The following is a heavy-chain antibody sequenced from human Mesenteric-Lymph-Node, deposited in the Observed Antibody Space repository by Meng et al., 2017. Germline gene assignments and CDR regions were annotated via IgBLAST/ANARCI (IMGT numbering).Heavy chain of an antibody. J-gene: IGHJ5*02. Sequence: SETLSLTCAVYGGSFSGYYCSWIRQLPGKGLEWMGEINHSGSTNNNPSLKRRDTTSVVTTKNQFSLKQSTVTTADTAVYYRATRERVGHRPHSRFDPWGQGTLVTVSS. D-gene: IGHD1-26*01. CDR3: ATRERVGHRPHSRFDP. V-gene: IGHV4-34*04. CDR2: INHSGST. CDR1: GGSFSGYY.